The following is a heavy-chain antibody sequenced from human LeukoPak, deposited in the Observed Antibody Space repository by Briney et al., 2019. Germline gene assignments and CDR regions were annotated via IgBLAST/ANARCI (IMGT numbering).Heavy chain of an antibody. J-gene: IGHJ5*02. V-gene: IGHV4-34*01. CDR2: IYYSGST. Sequence: SETLSLTCAVYGGSFSGYYWSWIRQPPGKGLEWIGSIYYSGSTYYNPSLKSRVTISVDTSKNQFSLKLSSVTAADTAVYYCARLEAMYYDFWSGYSPDGGPYNWFDPWGQGTLVTVSS. CDR3: ARLEAMYYDFWSGYSPDGGPYNWFDP. CDR1: GGSFSGYY. D-gene: IGHD3-3*01.